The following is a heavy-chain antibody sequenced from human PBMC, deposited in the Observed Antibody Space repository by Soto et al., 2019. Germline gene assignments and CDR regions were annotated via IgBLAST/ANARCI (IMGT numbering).Heavy chain of an antibody. V-gene: IGHV4-39*01. CDR3: ARQWKYYDCWSGYYGYYYGMDV. Sequence: SETLSLTCTVYGGSISSSSYYWGLIRQPPXKGLEWIGSIYYSGSTYYNPSLKSRVTISVDTSKNQFPLKLSSVTAADTAVYYCARQWKYYDCWSGYYGYYYGMDVWGQGTTVSVSS. D-gene: IGHD3-3*01. J-gene: IGHJ6*02. CDR1: GGSISSSSYY. CDR2: IYYSGST.